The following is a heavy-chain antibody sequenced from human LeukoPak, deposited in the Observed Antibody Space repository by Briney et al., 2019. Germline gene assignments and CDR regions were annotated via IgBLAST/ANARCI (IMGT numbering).Heavy chain of an antibody. D-gene: IGHD3-10*01. CDR3: ARDRRYGSGSYYMVFDWFDP. CDR2: ISYDGSNK. J-gene: IGHJ5*02. CDR1: GFTFSSYA. V-gene: IGHV3-30*01. Sequence: GGSLRLSYAASGFTFSSYAMHWVRQAPGKGLEWVAVISYDGSNKYYADSVKGRFTISRDNSKNTLYLQMNSLRAEDMAVYYCARDRRYGSGSYYMVFDWFDPWGQGTLVTVSS.